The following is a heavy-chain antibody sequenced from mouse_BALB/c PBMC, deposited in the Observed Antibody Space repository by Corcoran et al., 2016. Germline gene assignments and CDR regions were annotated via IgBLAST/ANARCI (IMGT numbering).Heavy chain of an antibody. J-gene: IGHJ3*01. Sequence: QIQLQQSGPELVKPGASVKISCKASGSTFTDYYINWVKQKPGQGLEWIGWIYPGSGNTKYNEKFKGKATLTVDTSSSTAYMQLSSLTSEDTAVYFCARGLGNYAFAYWGQGTLVTVSA. CDR3: ARGLGNYAFAY. V-gene: IGHV1-84*02. D-gene: IGHD2-1*01. CDR1: GSTFTDYY. CDR2: IYPGSGNT.